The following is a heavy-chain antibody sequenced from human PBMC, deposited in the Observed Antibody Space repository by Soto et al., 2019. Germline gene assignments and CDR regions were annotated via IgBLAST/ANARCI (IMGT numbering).Heavy chain of an antibody. V-gene: IGHV1-69*06. CDR2: IIPIFGTA. CDR1: GGTFSSYA. D-gene: IGHD3-10*01. Sequence: GASVKVSCKASGGTFSSYAISWVRQAPGQGLEWMGGIIPIFGTANYAQKFQGRVTITADKSTSTAYMELSSLRSEDTAVYYCASRITMVRGVRPYYYYYYGMDVWGQGTTVTVSS. J-gene: IGHJ6*02. CDR3: ASRITMVRGVRPYYYYYYGMDV.